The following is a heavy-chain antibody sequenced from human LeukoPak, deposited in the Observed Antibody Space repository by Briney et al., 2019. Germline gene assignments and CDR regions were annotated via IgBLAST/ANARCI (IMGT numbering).Heavy chain of an antibody. CDR3: AKVTYGSGTYGAFDY. D-gene: IGHD3-10*01. CDR1: GFPLSSYA. V-gene: IGHV3-23*01. J-gene: IGHJ4*02. Sequence: GGSLRLSCAASGFPLSSYAMSWVRQVPGKGLEWVSATSSSDDGTYHADSVRGRFTIYRDNFRNTLYLQMNSLRAEDTAVYYCAKVTYGSGTYGAFDYWGQGTLVTVSS. CDR2: TSSSDDGT.